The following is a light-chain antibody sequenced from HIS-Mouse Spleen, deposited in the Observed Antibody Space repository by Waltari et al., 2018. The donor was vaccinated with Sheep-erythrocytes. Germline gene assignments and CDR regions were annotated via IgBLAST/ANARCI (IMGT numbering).Light chain of an antibody. CDR1: SSNIGNNY. J-gene: IGLJ2*01. V-gene: IGLV2-11*02. CDR2: DGS. CDR3: CSYAGSYTLVV. Sequence: QSVLTQPPSVSAAPGQKVTISCSGSSSNIGNNYVSWYQQLPGTAPKLMIYDGSSRPSGVPVRFSGAKSGNTASLTISGLQAEDEADYYCCSYAGSYTLVVFGGGTKLTVL.